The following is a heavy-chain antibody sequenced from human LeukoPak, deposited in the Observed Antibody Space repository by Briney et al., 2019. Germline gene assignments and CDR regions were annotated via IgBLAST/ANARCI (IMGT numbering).Heavy chain of an antibody. CDR3: ARDSFASYFDY. CDR2: IYYSGST. CDR1: GGSISSSSYY. V-gene: IGHV4-39*07. Sequence: SETLSLTCTVSGGSISSSSYYWGCIRQPPGKGLEWIGSIYYSGSTYYNPSLKSRVTISVDTSKNQFSLKLSSVTAADTTVYYCARDSFASYFDYWGQGTLVTVSS. D-gene: IGHD3-3*01. J-gene: IGHJ4*02.